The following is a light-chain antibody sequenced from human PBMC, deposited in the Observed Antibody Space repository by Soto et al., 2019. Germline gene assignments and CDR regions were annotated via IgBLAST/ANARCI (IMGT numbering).Light chain of an antibody. CDR2: EVT. Sequence: QSVLTQPASVSGSPGQTISISCTGTSSDVGYYDLVSWYQQHPGKAPKLMIFEVTRRPSGVSNRFSGSKSGNTASLTISGLQAEDEADYYCCSFASSSAWVFGGGTKVTVL. V-gene: IGLV2-23*02. CDR3: CSFASSSAWV. CDR1: SSDVGYYDL. J-gene: IGLJ3*02.